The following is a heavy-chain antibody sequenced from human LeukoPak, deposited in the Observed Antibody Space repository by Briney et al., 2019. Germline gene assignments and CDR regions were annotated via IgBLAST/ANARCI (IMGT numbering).Heavy chain of an antibody. CDR1: GFTFSSYG. CDR2: IRYDGSNK. J-gene: IGHJ4*02. CDR3: AKDLTYQLAESSFY. Sequence: QTGGSLRLSCAASGFTFSSYGMHWVRQAPGKGLEWVAFIRYDGSNKYYADSVKGRFTISRDNSKNTLYLQMNSLRAEDTAVYYCAKDLTYQLAESSFYWGQGTLVTVSS. V-gene: IGHV3-30*02. D-gene: IGHD2-2*01.